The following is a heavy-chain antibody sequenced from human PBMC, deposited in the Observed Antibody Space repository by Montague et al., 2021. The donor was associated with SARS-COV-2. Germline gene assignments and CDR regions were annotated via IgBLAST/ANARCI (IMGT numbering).Heavy chain of an antibody. J-gene: IGHJ4*02. CDR3: ARVYGGSYRGRIDY. CDR2: ISYDGSNK. V-gene: IGHV3-30*03. Sequence: SLRLSCAASGFTFSSYSMNWVRQAPGKGLEWVAVISYDGSNKYYADSVKGRFTISRDNSKNTLYLQMNSLGAEDTAVYYCARVYGGSYRGRIDYWGQGTLVTVSS. CDR1: GFTFSSYS. D-gene: IGHD1-26*01.